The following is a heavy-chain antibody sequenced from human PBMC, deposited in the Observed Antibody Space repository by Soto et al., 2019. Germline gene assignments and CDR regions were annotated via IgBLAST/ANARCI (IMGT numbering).Heavy chain of an antibody. CDR1: GYTFTGYY. CDR2: INPNSGGT. D-gene: IGHD3-22*01. V-gene: IGHV1-2*04. CDR3: ARVRFDQKDDIYGMDV. J-gene: IGHJ6*02. Sequence: QVQLVQSGAEVKKPGASVKVSCKASGYTFTGYYMHWVRQAPGQGLEWMGWINPNSGGTNYAQKFQGWVTMTRDTSISTAYMELSRLRSDDTAVYYCARVRFDQKDDIYGMDVWGQGTTVTVSS.